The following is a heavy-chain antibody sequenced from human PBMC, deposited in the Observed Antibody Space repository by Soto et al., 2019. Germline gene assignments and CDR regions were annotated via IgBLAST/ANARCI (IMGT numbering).Heavy chain of an antibody. D-gene: IGHD3-22*01. V-gene: IGHV4-4*07. CDR2: IYTSGST. CDR3: ARDFPGDSSGYTDAFDI. Sequence: SVTQSLTCTVSGGSISSYYWSWIRPTDGKGLEWIGRIYTSGSTNYNPSLKGRVTMSVDTSKNQFSLKLSSVTAADTAVYYCARDFPGDSSGYTDAFDIWGQGTLVTVS. CDR1: GGSISSYY. J-gene: IGHJ3*02.